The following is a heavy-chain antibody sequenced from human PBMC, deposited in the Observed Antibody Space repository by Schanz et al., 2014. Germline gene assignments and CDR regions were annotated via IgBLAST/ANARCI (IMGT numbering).Heavy chain of an antibody. D-gene: IGHD2-2*01. J-gene: IGHJ4*02. V-gene: IGHV3-23*04. CDR2: MSGSGSTA. CDR1: GFTFFGSFA. Sequence: EVQLVESGGGLVQPGESLRLSCAGSGFTFFGSFAMSWVRQAPGKGLEWVSGMSGSGSTADYADSVKGRFTISRDNAKNSLFLQMNSLSAEDTAVYYCAKVAPAATYLDSWGLGTLVTVSS. CDR3: AKVAPAATYLDS.